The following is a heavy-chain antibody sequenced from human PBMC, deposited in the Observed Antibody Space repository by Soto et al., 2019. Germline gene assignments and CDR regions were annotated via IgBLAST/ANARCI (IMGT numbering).Heavy chain of an antibody. Sequence: SETLSLTCAVSGGSVRSNNWWFWVRQPPGKGPEWIGEIHHRESTNLNPSLKSRVTISVDRSKNEFSLKVKSVTAADTAVYYCGCRVEDISYDYYGMDVWGQGTTVTVSS. CDR3: GCRVEDISYDYYGMDV. CDR2: IHHREST. D-gene: IGHD2-15*01. J-gene: IGHJ6*02. V-gene: IGHV4-4*02. CDR1: GGSVRSNNW.